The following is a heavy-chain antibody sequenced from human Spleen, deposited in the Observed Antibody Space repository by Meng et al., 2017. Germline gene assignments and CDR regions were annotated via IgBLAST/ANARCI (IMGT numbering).Heavy chain of an antibody. J-gene: IGHJ4*02. V-gene: IGHV3-33*06. Sequence: GGSLRLSCAASGFYFPNAWMTWVRQAPGKGLEWVTVIWYDGSSKYYADSVKGRFTISRDNSKNTLYLQMNSLRAEDTAVYYCAKDNWNDVQDCWGQGTLVTVSS. CDR2: IWYDGSSK. CDR1: GFYFPNAW. CDR3: AKDNWNDVQDC. D-gene: IGHD1-1*01.